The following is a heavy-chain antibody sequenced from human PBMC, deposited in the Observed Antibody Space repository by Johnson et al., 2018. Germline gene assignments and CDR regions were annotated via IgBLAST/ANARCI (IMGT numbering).Heavy chain of an antibody. CDR2: ISYDGSNE. CDR3: AKELEVRSGSALNI. Sequence: QVQLVQSGGGVVQPGRSLRLSCAASGFTFSSYGMHWVRQAPGKGLEWVAIISYDGSNEYYTDSVKGRFTISRDNSKNTVYLQMISRRAEDTAVYYCAKELEVRSGSALNIWGQGTMVTVS. D-gene: IGHD1-7*01. V-gene: IGHV3-30*18. J-gene: IGHJ3*02. CDR1: GFTFSSYG.